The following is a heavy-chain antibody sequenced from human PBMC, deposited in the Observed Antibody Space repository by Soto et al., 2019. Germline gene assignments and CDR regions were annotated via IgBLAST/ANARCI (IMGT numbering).Heavy chain of an antibody. CDR1: GGSISSYY. CDR3: ARGRDYDISPFDY. J-gene: IGHJ4*02. Sequence: ETLSLTCTVSGGSISSYYWSWIRQPPGKGLEWIGYIYYSGSTNYNPSLKSRVTISVDTSKNQFSLKLSSVTAADTAVYYCARGRDYDISPFDYWGQGTLVTVPQ. CDR2: IYYSGST. D-gene: IGHD3-9*01. V-gene: IGHV4-59*01.